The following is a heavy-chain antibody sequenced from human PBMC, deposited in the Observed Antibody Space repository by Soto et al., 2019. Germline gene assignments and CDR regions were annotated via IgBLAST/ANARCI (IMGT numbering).Heavy chain of an antibody. CDR1: GGSIRSSSYY. CDR2: IYYSGST. D-gene: IGHD1-20*01. V-gene: IGHV4-39*01. J-gene: IGHJ4*02. CDR3: ARHLPRGITGTTRRGFDY. Sequence: SETLSLTCTVSGGSIRSSSYYWGWIRQPPGKGLEWIGSIYYSGSTYYNPSLKSRVTISVDTSKNYFSLKLMSVTAADTAVYYSARHLPRGITGTTRRGFDYWGQGTLVTVSS.